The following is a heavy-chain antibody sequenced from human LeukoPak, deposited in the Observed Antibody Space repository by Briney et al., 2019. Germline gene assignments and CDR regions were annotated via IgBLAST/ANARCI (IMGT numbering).Heavy chain of an antibody. CDR2: IHYNGIT. D-gene: IGHD3-10*01. J-gene: IGHJ2*01. CDR1: GGSMSNYY. CDR3: ARHITGSGSAFDL. Sequence: SETLSLTCTVSGGSMSNYYWGWIRQPPGKGLEWIAYIHYNGITNYNPSLKSRVTISVDTSKNQLSLKLSSVTAADTAVYYCARHITGSGSAFDLWGRGTLVTVSS. V-gene: IGHV4-59*08.